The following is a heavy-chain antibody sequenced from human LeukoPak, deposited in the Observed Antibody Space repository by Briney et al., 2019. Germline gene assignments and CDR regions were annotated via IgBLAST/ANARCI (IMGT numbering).Heavy chain of an antibody. CDR1: GFTFDDYA. CDR3: AKDMRYSSSWYDFDY. V-gene: IGHV3-9*01. CDR2: ISWNSGSI. Sequence: GGSLSLSCAASGFTFDDYAMHWVRQAPGKGLEWVSGISWNSGSIGYADSVKGRFTISRDNAKNSLYLQMNSLRAEDTALYYCAKDMRYSSSWYDFDYWGQGTLVTVSS. J-gene: IGHJ4*02. D-gene: IGHD6-13*01.